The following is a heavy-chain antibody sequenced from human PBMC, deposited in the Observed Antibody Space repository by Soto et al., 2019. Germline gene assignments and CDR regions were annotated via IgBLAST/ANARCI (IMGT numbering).Heavy chain of an antibody. J-gene: IGHJ6*02. V-gene: IGHV5-51*01. CDR3: ARFKGPDYYYYGMDV. CDR1: GYSFTSYW. Sequence: GESLKISCKGSGYSFTSYWIGWVRQMPGKGLEWMGIIYPGDSDTRYSPSFQGQVTISADKSISTAYLQWSSLKASDTAMYYCARFKGPDYYYYGMDVWGQGTTVTVSS. CDR2: IYPGDSDT.